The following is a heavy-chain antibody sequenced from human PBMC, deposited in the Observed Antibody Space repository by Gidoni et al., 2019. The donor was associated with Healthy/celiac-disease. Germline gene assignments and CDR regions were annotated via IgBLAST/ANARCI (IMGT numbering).Heavy chain of an antibody. D-gene: IGHD6-19*01. CDR3: AKDRRYSSGWSSH. J-gene: IGHJ4*02. Sequence: EVQLLESGGGLVQPGGSLRLSCAASGFTFSSYAMSWVRQAPGKGLEWVSAISGSGGSTYYADSVKGRFTISRDNSKNTLYLQMNSLRAEDTAVHYCAKDRRYSSGWSSHWGQGTLVTVSS. V-gene: IGHV3-23*01. CDR1: GFTFSSYA. CDR2: ISGSGGST.